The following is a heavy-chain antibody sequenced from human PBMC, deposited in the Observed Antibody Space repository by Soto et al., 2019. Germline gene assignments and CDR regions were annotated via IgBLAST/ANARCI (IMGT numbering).Heavy chain of an antibody. V-gene: IGHV1-2*02. J-gene: IGHJ4*02. CDR2: INPKSGGT. CDR3: AGDLAKGGGSAGFDY. CDR1: GYTFTVYN. Sequence: ASVKVSCKASGYTFTVYNMHWVRQAPGQGLEWMGWINPKSGGTMYPQKFQGRVTMTWDTSISTAYMALTRLRSDDTAVYYCAGDLAKGGGSAGFDYWGQGTLVTVSS. D-gene: IGHD1-26*01.